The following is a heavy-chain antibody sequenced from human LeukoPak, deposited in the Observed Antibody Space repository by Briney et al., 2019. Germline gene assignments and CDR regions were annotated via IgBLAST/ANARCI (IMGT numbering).Heavy chain of an antibody. CDR3: AKSLYGSGSYYNWFDP. CDR1: GDSISSGDYY. Sequence: TSQTLSLTCTVSGDSISSGDYYWSWIRQPAGKGLEWIGRISSSGSTNYNPSLKRRVTMSLDTSKNQFSLKLSSVTAADTAVYYCAKSLYGSGSYYNWFDPWGQGTLVTVSS. V-gene: IGHV4-61*02. J-gene: IGHJ5*02. CDR2: ISSSGST. D-gene: IGHD3-10*01.